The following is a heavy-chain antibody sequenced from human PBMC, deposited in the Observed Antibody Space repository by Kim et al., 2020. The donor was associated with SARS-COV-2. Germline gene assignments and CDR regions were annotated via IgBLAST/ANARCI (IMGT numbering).Heavy chain of an antibody. D-gene: IGHD3-10*01. J-gene: IGHJ4*02. CDR2: INPSGGAT. Sequence: ASVKVSCKASGYTFTSYYMHWVRQAPGQRLEWMGVINPSGGATTYAQKFQGRVSMTSDTSTSTFYMELRSLRSEDTAVYYCARDASLVPFDYWGQGTLVSVSS. V-gene: IGHV1-46*01. CDR1: GYTFTSYY. CDR3: ARDASLVPFDY.